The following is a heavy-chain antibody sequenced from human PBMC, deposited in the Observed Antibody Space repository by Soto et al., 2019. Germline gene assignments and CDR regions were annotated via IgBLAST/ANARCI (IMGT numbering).Heavy chain of an antibody. CDR2: IYYSGST. CDR3: ARDAYDILTGYEYWFDP. V-gene: IGHV4-39*02. CDR1: GGSISSSSFH. Sequence: SETLSLTCTVSGGSISSSSFHWGWIRQPPGNGLEWIGSIYYSGSTYYSPSLKSRVTISVDTSKNQFSLKLSSVTAADTAVYYCARDAYDILTGYEYWFDPWGQGTLVTGSS. D-gene: IGHD3-9*01. J-gene: IGHJ5*02.